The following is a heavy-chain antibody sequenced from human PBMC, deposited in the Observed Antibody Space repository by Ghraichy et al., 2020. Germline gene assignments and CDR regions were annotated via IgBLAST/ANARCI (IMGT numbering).Heavy chain of an antibody. CDR3: AKGCGGDCWLVQH. Sequence: GGSLRLSCAASGSTFSSVIHWVRQAPGKGLEWVALISSDGSNKYYTDSVKGRFTISRDNSKNTVYLQMTTLRADDTAVYYCAKGCGGDCWLVQHWGQGTLVNVSS. J-gene: IGHJ1*01. V-gene: IGHV3-30*18. CDR1: GSTFSSV. CDR2: ISSDGSNK. D-gene: IGHD2-21*02.